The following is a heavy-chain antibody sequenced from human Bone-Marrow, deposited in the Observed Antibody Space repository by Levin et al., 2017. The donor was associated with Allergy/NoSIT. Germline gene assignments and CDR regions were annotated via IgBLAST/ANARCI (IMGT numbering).Heavy chain of an antibody. J-gene: IGHJ4*02. Sequence: GGSLRLSCAVSGLTFSTAWMSWVRQAPGKGLEWVAKIKPDESGKYYVDSVKGRFTISRDNAKNSLYLQMNSLRAEDTAVYYCARDFWNAYDYWGQGALVTVSS. V-gene: IGHV3-7*01. CDR3: ARDFWNAYDY. D-gene: IGHD3-3*01. CDR2: IKPDESGK. CDR1: GLTFSTAW.